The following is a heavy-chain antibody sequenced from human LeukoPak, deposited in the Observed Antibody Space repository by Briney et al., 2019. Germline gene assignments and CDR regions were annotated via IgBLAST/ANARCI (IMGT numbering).Heavy chain of an antibody. V-gene: IGHV4-59*08. CDR3: ARHITRRYFDY. D-gene: IGHD1-20*01. CDR1: GGSISSYY. J-gene: IGHJ4*02. Sequence: SETLSLTCTVSGGSISSYYWSWIRQPPGKGLEWIGDIHHSGSTNYNPSLKSRVTISVDTSKNQFSLKLSSVTAADTAVYCCARHITRRYFDYWGQGTLVTVSS. CDR2: IHHSGST.